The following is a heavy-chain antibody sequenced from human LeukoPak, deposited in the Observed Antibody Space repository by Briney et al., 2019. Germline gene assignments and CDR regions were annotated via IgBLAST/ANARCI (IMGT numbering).Heavy chain of an antibody. J-gene: IGHJ4*02. D-gene: IGHD3-10*01. CDR2: MNPNSGNT. CDR1: GYTFTSYD. CDR3: ARGYRVVRGVIIEYSGHDWEGY. Sequence: ASVKVSCKASGYTFTSYDINWVRQATGQGLEWMGWMNPNSGNTGYAQKFQGRVTMTRNTSVSTAYMELSSLRSEDTAVYYCARGYRVVRGVIIEYSGHDWEGYWGQGTLVTVSS. V-gene: IGHV1-8*01.